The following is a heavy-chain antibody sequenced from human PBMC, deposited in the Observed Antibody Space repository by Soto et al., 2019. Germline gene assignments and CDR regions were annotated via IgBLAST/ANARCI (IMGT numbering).Heavy chain of an antibody. D-gene: IGHD6-6*01. V-gene: IGHV4-34*01. J-gene: IGHJ4*02. CDR3: ARAPKVSGSAQTRPDF. CDR1: SGSLSGYY. CDR2: ISPSGTT. Sequence: ETLSLTCSLYSGSLSGYYWSWIRQPPGKGLEWIGEISPSGTTNYSPSLKSRVSISVDTSKNQFSLNLTSLTAADTAVYYCARAPKVSGSAQTRPDFWGQGSLVTVSS.